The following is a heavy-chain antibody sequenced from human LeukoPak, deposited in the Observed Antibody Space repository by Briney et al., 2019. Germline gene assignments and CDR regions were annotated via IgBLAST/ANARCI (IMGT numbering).Heavy chain of an antibody. Sequence: GGSLRLSCAPSGFTLSNVWMSWVRQAPGKGLEWVGNIRGDGSVKFYLDSVKGRFTISRDNTNSVSLQMNNLKAEDTAVYYCGRSVAAPADYWGQGTLVIVSS. CDR3: GRSVAAPADY. CDR2: IRGDGSVK. V-gene: IGHV3-7*03. J-gene: IGHJ4*02. CDR1: GFTLSNVW. D-gene: IGHD6-6*01.